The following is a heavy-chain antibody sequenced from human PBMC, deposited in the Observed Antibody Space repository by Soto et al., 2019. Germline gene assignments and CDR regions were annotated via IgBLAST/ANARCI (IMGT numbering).Heavy chain of an antibody. CDR3: ARGSRTYYYDRSGYRFDS. CDR2: VSYTGTT. J-gene: IGHJ4*02. Sequence: SETLSLTCTVSGGSISSGIYYWIWIRQLPGKGLEWIGYVSYTGTTYYNPSLQSRVTISGDTSKNQFSLRLTSVTAADTAVYYCARGSRTYYYDRSGYRFDSWGQGTLVTVSS. D-gene: IGHD3-22*01. V-gene: IGHV4-31*03. CDR1: GGSISSGIYY.